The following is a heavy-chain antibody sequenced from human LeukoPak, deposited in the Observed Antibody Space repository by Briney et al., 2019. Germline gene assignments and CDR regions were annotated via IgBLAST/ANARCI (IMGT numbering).Heavy chain of an antibody. Sequence: GGSLRLSWAASGFTFSSYAMSWVRQAPGKGLEWVSAISGSGGSTYYADSVKGRFTISRDNSKNTLYLQMNSLRAEDTAVYYCAKVAYYDFWGGYQYYFDYWGQGTLVTVSS. V-gene: IGHV3-23*01. CDR2: ISGSGGST. D-gene: IGHD3-3*01. J-gene: IGHJ4*02. CDR3: AKVAYYDFWGGYQYYFDY. CDR1: GFTFSSYA.